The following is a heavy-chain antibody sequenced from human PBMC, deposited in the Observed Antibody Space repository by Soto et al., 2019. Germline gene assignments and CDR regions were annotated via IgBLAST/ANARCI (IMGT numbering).Heavy chain of an antibody. CDR2: IYPGDSDT. Sequence: GESLKISCKGSGYSFTSYWIGWVRQMPGKGLEWMGIIYPGDSDTRYSPSFQGQVSISSAKSISTAYLQWSSLKASDTAMYDCSRGYDYSYGEYYYYYMDVWGKGTTVTVSS. CDR1: GYSFTSYW. V-gene: IGHV5-51*01. J-gene: IGHJ6*03. CDR3: SRGYDYSYGEYYYYYMDV. D-gene: IGHD4-4*01.